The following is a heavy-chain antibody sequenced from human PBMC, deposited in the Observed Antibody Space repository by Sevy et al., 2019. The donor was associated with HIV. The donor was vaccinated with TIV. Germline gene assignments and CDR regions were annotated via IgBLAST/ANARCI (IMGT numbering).Heavy chain of an antibody. CDR2: ITNSGSAE. CDR1: GFTFSSYE. J-gene: IGHJ4*02. Sequence: GGSLRLSCAAPGFTFSSYEMNWVRQAPGKGLEWVSYITNSGSAEYYSDSVRGRFTISRDNTKNSLYLQMNSLRAEDTALYYCARDLPPSATTVAHFDYWGRGTLVTVSS. V-gene: IGHV3-48*03. D-gene: IGHD4-17*01. CDR3: ARDLPPSATTVAHFDY.